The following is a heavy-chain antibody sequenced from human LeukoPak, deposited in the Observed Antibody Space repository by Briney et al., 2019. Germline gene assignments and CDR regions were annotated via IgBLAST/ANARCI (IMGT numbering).Heavy chain of an antibody. V-gene: IGHV1-2*02. CDR2: INPNSGGT. Sequence: ASVKVSCKASGYTFTGYYMHWVRQAPGQGLEWMGWINPNSGGTNYAQKFQGRVTMTRDTSISTAYMELSRLRSDDTAVYYCARDYYDLYDSGPQGYFDYWGPGTLVTVSS. CDR3: ARDYYDLYDSGPQGYFDY. CDR1: GYTFTGYY. D-gene: IGHD3-22*01. J-gene: IGHJ4*02.